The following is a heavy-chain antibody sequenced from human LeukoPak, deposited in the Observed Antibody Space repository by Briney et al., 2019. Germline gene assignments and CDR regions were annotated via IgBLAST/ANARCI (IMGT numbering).Heavy chain of an antibody. J-gene: IGHJ4*02. V-gene: IGHV1-69*05. CDR2: IIPIFGTA. Sequence: ASVKVSCKASGGTFSSYAISWVRQAPGQGVEWMGRIIPIFGTANYAQKFQGRVTITTDESTSTAYMELSSLTSQDTAVYYCARASGWVHSGSSTGGFDYWGQGTLVTVSS. D-gene: IGHD1-26*01. CDR1: GGTFSSYA. CDR3: ARASGWVHSGSSTGGFDY.